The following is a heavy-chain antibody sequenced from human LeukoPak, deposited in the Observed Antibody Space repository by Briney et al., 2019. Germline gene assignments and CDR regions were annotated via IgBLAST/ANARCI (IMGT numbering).Heavy chain of an antibody. D-gene: IGHD7-27*01. CDR3: ARDLGLTGDGSWDWYFDL. V-gene: IGHV3-23*01. CDR2: ISAIGGDP. J-gene: IGHJ2*01. Sequence: GGSLRLSCAASGFTFSSYAMSWVRRLPGKGLEWVSAISAIGGDPYYADSVKGRFTISRDNSYNTVSLQMNSLRDEDTGVYYCARDLGLTGDGSWDWYFDLWGRGTVVTVSS. CDR1: GFTFSSYA.